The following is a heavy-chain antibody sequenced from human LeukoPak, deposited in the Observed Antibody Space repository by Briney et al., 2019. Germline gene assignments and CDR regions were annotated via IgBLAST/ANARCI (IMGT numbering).Heavy chain of an antibody. V-gene: IGHV1-69*05. Sequence: SVKVSCKASGGTFSSYAISWVRQAPGQGLEWMGGIIPIFGTANYAQKFQGRVTITTDESTSTAYMELSSLRSEDTAVYYCARVERGYCSGGSCSPYYFDYWGQGTLVTVSS. CDR3: ARVERGYCSGGSCSPYYFDY. J-gene: IGHJ4*02. D-gene: IGHD2-15*01. CDR2: IIPIFGTA. CDR1: GGTFSSYA.